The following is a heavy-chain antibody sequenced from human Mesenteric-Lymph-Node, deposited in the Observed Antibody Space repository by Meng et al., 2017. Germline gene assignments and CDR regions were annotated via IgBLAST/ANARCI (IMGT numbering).Heavy chain of an antibody. V-gene: IGHV3-48*03. CDR2: ISSSGSTI. D-gene: IGHD3-22*01. CDR3: AKDISYDSSGYYLN. J-gene: IGHJ4*02. CDR1: GFTFSSYE. Sequence: GGSLRLSCAASGFTFSSYEMNWVRQAPGKGLEWVSYISSSGSTIYYADSVKGRFTISRDNSKNSLYLQMNSLRTEDTALYYCAKDISYDSSGYYLNWGQGTLVTVSS.